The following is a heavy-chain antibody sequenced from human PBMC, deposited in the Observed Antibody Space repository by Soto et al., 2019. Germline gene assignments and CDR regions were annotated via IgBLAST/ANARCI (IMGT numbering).Heavy chain of an antibody. J-gene: IGHJ3*02. CDR3: ARDPGGSYSRPEVGAFDI. CDR2: ISGSGFKK. CDR1: GFIFENFG. D-gene: IGHD1-26*01. V-gene: IGHV3-23*01. Sequence: PGGSLRLSCAASGFIFENFGMSWVRQAPGKGLEWISSISGSGFKKYYADSVKGRFTISRDNSKSTVYLELNNLSAEDTAVYYCARDPGGSYSRPEVGAFDIWGQGTMVTVSS.